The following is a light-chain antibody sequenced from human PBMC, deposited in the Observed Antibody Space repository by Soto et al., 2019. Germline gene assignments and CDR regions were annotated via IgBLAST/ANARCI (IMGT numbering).Light chain of an antibody. CDR2: GAS. CDR3: QKYNSPPRT. V-gene: IGKV3-15*01. Sequence: EIVLTQSPATLSSFPGDRVTLSCRASQSVSSYSLAWYQQKPGQAPRLLIYGASTRATGIPARFSGSGSGTEFTLIISSLQPEDVATYFCQKYNSPPRTFGQGTKVDIK. CDR1: QSVSSY. J-gene: IGKJ1*01.